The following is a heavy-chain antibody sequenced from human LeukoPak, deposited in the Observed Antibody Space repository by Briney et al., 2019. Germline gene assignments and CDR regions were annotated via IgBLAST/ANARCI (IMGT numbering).Heavy chain of an antibody. D-gene: IGHD3-22*01. CDR2: TNHSGST. Sequence: SETLSLTCAVYGGSFSGYYWSWIRQPPGKGLEWIGETNHSGSTNYNPSLKSRVTISVDTSKNQFSLKLSSVTAADTAVYYCARGRYDSSGYYLRNWFDPWGQGTLVIVSS. J-gene: IGHJ5*02. V-gene: IGHV4-34*01. CDR3: ARGRYDSSGYYLRNWFDP. CDR1: GGSFSGYY.